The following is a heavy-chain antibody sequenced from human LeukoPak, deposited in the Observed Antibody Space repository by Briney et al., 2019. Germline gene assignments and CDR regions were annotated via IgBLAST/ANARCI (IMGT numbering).Heavy chain of an antibody. CDR2: IYWDDDK. V-gene: IGHV2-5*02. D-gene: IGHD3-22*01. CDR1: GFSLSTSGVG. Sequence: SGPTLVNPTQTLTLTCTFSGFSLSTSGVGVGWIRQPPGKALEWLALIYWDDDKRYSPSLKSRLTITKDTSKNQVVLTMTNMDPVDTATYYCAHSHDSSGFWSLAPFDYWGQGTLVTVSS. CDR3: AHSHDSSGFWSLAPFDY. J-gene: IGHJ4*02.